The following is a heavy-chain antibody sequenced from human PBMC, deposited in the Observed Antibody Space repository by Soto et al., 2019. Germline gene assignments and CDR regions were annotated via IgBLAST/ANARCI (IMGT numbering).Heavy chain of an antibody. CDR3: ASLYLDFWSGLNWFDP. J-gene: IGHJ5*02. CDR1: GGSFSGYY. CDR2: INHSGST. Sequence: PSETLSLTCAVYGGSFSGYYWTWIRQPPGTGLEWIGEINHSGSTNYNPSLKSRVTISVDTSKNQFSLKLSSVTAADTALYYCASLYLDFWSGLNWFDPWGQGTLVTVSS. D-gene: IGHD3-3*01. V-gene: IGHV4-34*01.